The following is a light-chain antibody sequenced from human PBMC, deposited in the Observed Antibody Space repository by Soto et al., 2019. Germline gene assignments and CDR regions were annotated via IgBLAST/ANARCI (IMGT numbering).Light chain of an antibody. CDR2: GNS. V-gene: IGLV1-40*01. Sequence: QSVLTQPPPVSGAPGQRVTISCTGSSSNIGAGYDVHWYQQLPETAPKLLIYGNSNRPSGVPDRFSGSKSGTSASLAITGLQAEDEADYYCQSYDSSLSGVVFGGGTKLTVL. J-gene: IGLJ2*01. CDR3: QSYDSSLSGVV. CDR1: SSNIGAGYD.